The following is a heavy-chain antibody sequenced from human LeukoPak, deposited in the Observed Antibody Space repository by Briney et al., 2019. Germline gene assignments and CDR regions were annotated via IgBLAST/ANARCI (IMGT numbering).Heavy chain of an antibody. V-gene: IGHV3-33*08. Sequence: GGSLRLSCAASGFTFRNYGMHWVRQAPGKGLEWVAIIWYDGSKNYYADSVKGRFTISRDNFNNTLYLQMKSLRAEDTALYYCARAPYTTGRSFYFDSWGEGTLVTVSA. J-gene: IGHJ4*02. D-gene: IGHD2-2*02. CDR3: ARAPYTTGRSFYFDS. CDR1: GFTFRNYG. CDR2: IWYDGSKN.